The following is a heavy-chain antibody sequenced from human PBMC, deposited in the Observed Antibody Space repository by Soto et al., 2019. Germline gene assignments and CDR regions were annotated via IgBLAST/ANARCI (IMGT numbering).Heavy chain of an antibody. CDR3: ARAGPWEGELRLGSQH. V-gene: IGHV3-30-3*01. J-gene: IGHJ1*01. CDR2: ISYDGSTK. D-gene: IGHD1-26*01. CDR1: GFTFSSYA. Sequence: QVQLVESGGGVVQPGRSLRLSCAASGFTFSSYAMHWVRQAPGKGLEWVAVISYDGSTKYYADSVKGRFTISRDNSKNTLYLQMNSLRAEDTAVYYGARAGPWEGELRLGSQHWGQGTLVTVSS.